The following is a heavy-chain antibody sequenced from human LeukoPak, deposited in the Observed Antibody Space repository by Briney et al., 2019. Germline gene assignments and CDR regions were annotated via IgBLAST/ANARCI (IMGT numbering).Heavy chain of an antibody. CDR2: ISYDGGYK. D-gene: IGHD5-18*01. CDR3: AKDRSGAMVRGMDV. CDR1: GFTFNSYG. J-gene: IGHJ6*02. Sequence: PGGSLRLSCSASGFTFNSYGMHWVRQAPGKGLEWVAFISYDGGYKHYADSLKGRFTISRDNSKNTLYLQMNGLRAEDTAMYYCAKDRSGAMVRGMDVWGQGTTVTVSS. V-gene: IGHV3-30*18.